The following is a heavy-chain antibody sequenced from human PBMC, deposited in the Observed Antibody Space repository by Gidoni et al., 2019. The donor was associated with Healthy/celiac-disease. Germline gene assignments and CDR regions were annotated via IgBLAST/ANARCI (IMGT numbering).Heavy chain of an antibody. CDR3: ARRGFRPLRFLEWFDY. Sequence: QLQLQESGPGLVKPSETLSLTCTVSGGSISSSSYYWGWIRQPPGKGLEWIGSIYYSGSTISVDTSKNQFSLKLSSVTAADTAVYYCARRGFRPLRFLEWFDYWGQGTLVTVSS. D-gene: IGHD3-3*01. CDR1: GGSISSSSYY. J-gene: IGHJ4*02. V-gene: IGHV4-39*01. CDR2: IYYSG.